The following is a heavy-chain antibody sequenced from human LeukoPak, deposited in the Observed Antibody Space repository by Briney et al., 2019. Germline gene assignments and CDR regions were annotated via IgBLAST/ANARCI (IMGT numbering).Heavy chain of an antibody. CDR3: ARHDGYSSSLNAFDI. Sequence: GESLKISCKGSGYSFATSWIAWVRQMPGKGLEWVGIIYPGDSDVRYSPSFQGQVTISVDKSISTAYLQWSSLKASDTAMYYCARHDGYSSSLNAFDIWGQGTMVTVSS. CDR1: GYSFATSW. D-gene: IGHD6-13*01. V-gene: IGHV5-51*01. CDR2: IYPGDSDV. J-gene: IGHJ3*02.